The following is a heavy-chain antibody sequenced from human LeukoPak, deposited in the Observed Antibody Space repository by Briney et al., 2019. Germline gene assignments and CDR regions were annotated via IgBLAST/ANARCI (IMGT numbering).Heavy chain of an antibody. Sequence: GGPLRPSWQASEFTFSSYAMPWVRQAPGKGLEGVAVISYDGSNKYSADSVKGRFTISRDNSKNTLYLQMNSLRAEDTAVYYCARAPNTMIEASWYFDYWGQGTLVTVSS. CDR2: ISYDGSNK. CDR3: ARAPNTMIEASWYFDY. CDR1: EFTFSSYA. V-gene: IGHV3-30-3*01. D-gene: IGHD3-22*01. J-gene: IGHJ4*02.